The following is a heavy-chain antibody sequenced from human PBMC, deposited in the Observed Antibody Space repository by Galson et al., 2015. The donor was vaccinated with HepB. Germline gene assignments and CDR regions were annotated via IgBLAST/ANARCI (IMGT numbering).Heavy chain of an antibody. Sequence: SLRLSCAASGFTVSSNYMSWVRQAPGKGLEWVSVIYSGGSTYYADSVKGRFTISRDNSKNTLYLQMNSLRAEDTAVYYCARLFAGYQLLLVDWYFDLWGRGTLVTVSS. J-gene: IGHJ2*01. V-gene: IGHV3-66*02. CDR3: ARLFAGYQLLLVDWYFDL. CDR2: IYSGGST. D-gene: IGHD2-2*01. CDR1: GFTVSSNY.